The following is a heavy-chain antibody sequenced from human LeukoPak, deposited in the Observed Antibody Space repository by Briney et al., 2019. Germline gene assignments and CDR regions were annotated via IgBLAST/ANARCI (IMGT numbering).Heavy chain of an antibody. CDR1: GFSFSIYS. V-gene: IGHV3-21*01. D-gene: IGHD2-2*01. Sequence: GGSLRLSCAASGFSFSIYSMNWVRQAPGKWLEWVSSVSSSSTSIYYADSLKGRLTISRDNAKNSLFLQVNSLRDEDTAVYYCARGPPCSSTSCYVTGAFDFWGQGTMVTVSS. J-gene: IGHJ3*01. CDR3: ARGPPCSSTSCYVTGAFDF. CDR2: VSSSSTSI.